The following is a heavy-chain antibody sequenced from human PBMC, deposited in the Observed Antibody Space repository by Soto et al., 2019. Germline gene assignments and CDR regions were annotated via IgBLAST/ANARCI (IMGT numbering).Heavy chain of an antibody. Sequence: PGESLKISCQGSGYYFASYWIGWVRQMPGKGLEWVGVIYPGDSDTRYSPSFQGQVTISADKSISAAYLQWSSLKASDTAMYYCATLVGPFRSFYWGQGTLVTVSS. D-gene: IGHD3-10*01. CDR2: IYPGDSDT. J-gene: IGHJ4*02. CDR1: GYYFASYW. CDR3: ATLVGPFRSFY. V-gene: IGHV5-51*01.